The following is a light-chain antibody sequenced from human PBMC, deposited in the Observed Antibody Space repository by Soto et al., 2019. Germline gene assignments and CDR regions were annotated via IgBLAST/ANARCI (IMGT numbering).Light chain of an antibody. CDR1: TPNIGAGYD. J-gene: IGLJ2*01. CDR3: QSYDNRLKAVL. Sequence: QSVLTQPPSVSGAPGQTVTISCIGSTPNIGAGYDVFWYQQLPGKAPRLFMYDTTKRPSGVPDRFSGSKSGTSASLAVTGLQADDEATYYCQSYDNRLKAVLFGGGTKLTVL. V-gene: IGLV1-40*01. CDR2: DTT.